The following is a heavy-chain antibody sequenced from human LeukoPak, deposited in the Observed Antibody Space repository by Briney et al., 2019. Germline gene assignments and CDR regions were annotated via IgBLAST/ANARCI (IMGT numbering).Heavy chain of an antibody. CDR3: AKDEEGVDAFDI. D-gene: IGHD3-10*01. CDR2: IWYDGSTK. V-gene: IGHV3-33*06. Sequence: PGRSLRLSCAASGFTFSSYVMHWVRQAPGKGLEWVAVIWYDGSTKYYADSVKGLFTISRDNSRNTLYLQMNSLRAEDTAVYFCAKDEEGVDAFDIWGQGTMVTVSS. CDR1: GFTFSSYV. J-gene: IGHJ3*02.